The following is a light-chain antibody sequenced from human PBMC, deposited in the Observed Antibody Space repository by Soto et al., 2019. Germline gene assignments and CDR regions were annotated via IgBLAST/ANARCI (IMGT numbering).Light chain of an antibody. V-gene: IGKV1-5*01. CDR2: DAS. J-gene: IGKJ1*01. CDR1: QSITNR. Sequence: QITQSSSNLFSTLRNKVTIPCRASQSITNRLAWYQQKPGKAPKVLIYDASSLESGVPSRFSGSGFGTEFTLTISSLQPDDFATYWCQHYGGMWTFAQGTKVDIK. CDR3: QHYGGMWT.